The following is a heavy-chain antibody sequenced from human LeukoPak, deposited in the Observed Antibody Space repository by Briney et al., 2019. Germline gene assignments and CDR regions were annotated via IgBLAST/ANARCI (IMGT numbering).Heavy chain of an antibody. CDR1: GFTFGDYA. CDR3: QTYYYDTSGYYYIDQ. J-gene: IGHJ4*02. V-gene: IGHV3-49*04. Sequence: PGRSLRLSCTTSGFTFGDYAMSWVRQAPGKGLEWVGFIRSKGYGGTTEYAASVKGRFIISRDDSKSIAYLQMNSLKTEDTAVYYCQTYYYDTSGYYYIDQWGQGTLVTVSS. D-gene: IGHD3-22*01. CDR2: IRSKGYGGTT.